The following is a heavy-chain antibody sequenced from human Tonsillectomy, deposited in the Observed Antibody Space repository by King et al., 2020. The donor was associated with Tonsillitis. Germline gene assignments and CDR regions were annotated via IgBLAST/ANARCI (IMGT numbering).Heavy chain of an antibody. D-gene: IGHD4-23*01. V-gene: IGHV3-9*01. CDR1: GFTFDDYA. J-gene: IGHJ4*02. CDR3: AKGTGAGWTVGYFDY. Sequence: VQLVESGGGLAQPGRSLRLSCAASGFTFDDYAIHWVRQAPGKGLEWVSGISWNSGSLGYADSVKGRFTISRDNAKNSLYLQMNSLRPEDTALYYCAKGTGAGWTVGYFDYWGQGTLVTVSS. CDR2: ISWNSGSL.